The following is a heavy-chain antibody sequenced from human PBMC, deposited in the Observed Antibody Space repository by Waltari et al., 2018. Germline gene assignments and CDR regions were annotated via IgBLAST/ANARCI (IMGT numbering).Heavy chain of an antibody. V-gene: IGHV1-69*15. CDR1: GDTFNKHA. Sequence: QVQIVQSGPEVKKPGSSVTLSCKVSGDTFNKHAITWLRQGPGQGLEWMGNIIPFFETPVYAHKFHDRITTTADASTTTAFMEVRNLRSDDTAVYFCARALLEGQAAIFASWGQGTLIAVSS. CDR3: ARALLEGQAAIFAS. J-gene: IGHJ4*02. CDR2: IIPFFETP. D-gene: IGHD5-12*01.